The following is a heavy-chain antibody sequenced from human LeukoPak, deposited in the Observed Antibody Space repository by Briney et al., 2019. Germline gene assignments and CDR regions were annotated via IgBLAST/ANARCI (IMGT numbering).Heavy chain of an antibody. CDR2: IRYDGSNK. CDR1: GFTFSSYG. D-gene: IGHD2-2*01. J-gene: IGHJ6*03. CDR3: AKDGRYCSSTSCYLYYYYYSYMDV. Sequence: GGSLRLSCAAPGFTFSSYGMHWVRQAPGKGLEWVALIRYDGSNKYYADSAKGRFTISRDNSKNTLYLQMNSLRAEDTAVYYCAKDGRYCSSTSCYLYYYYYSYMDVWGKGTTVTVSS. V-gene: IGHV3-30*02.